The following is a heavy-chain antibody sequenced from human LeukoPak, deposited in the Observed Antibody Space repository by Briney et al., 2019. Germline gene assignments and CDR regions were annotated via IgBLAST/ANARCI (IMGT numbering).Heavy chain of an antibody. CDR2: INHSGST. Sequence: GSLRLSCAASGFTVSSNYMSWIRQLPGKGLEWIGEINHSGSTNYNPSLKSRVTISVDTSKNQFSLKLSSVTAADTAVYYCARGNIVVVNGRLYYFDYWGQGTLVTVSS. CDR1: GFTVSSNY. CDR3: ARGNIVVVNGRLYYFDY. J-gene: IGHJ4*02. D-gene: IGHD2-21*01. V-gene: IGHV4-34*01.